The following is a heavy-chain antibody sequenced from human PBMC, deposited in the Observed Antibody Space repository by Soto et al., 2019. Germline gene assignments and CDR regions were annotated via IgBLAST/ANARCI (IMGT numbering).Heavy chain of an antibody. J-gene: IGHJ6*02. V-gene: IGHV1-8*02. CDR1: GYTFNTYG. Sequence: ASVKVSCKTSGYTFNTYGINWVRQASGQGLEWMGWMNPINGATGSARRFQGRVSMTRNTATATAYLELTSLRSDDSAVYFCGRGPSPRAPAGGTPYYYAMDVWGQGTTVTVSS. CDR2: MNPINGAT. D-gene: IGHD2-2*01. CDR3: GRGPSPRAPAGGTPYYYAMDV.